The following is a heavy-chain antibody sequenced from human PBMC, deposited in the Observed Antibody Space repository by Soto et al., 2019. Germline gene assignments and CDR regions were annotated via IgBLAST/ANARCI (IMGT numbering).Heavy chain of an antibody. CDR1: GFTFSSYA. J-gene: IGHJ4*02. CDR3: AKGFHIKFGTILPPWYFDY. V-gene: IGHV3-23*01. Sequence: DVQLLESGGGLIQPGGSLRLSCAASGFTFSSYAMSWVRQAPGKGLEWVSSISGSDGITYYGDSVKGRFTISRDNSKNTLDLQMNSLRADDTAVYFCAKGFHIKFGTILPPWYFDYWGQGTLVTVSS. CDR2: ISGSDGIT. D-gene: IGHD3-16*01.